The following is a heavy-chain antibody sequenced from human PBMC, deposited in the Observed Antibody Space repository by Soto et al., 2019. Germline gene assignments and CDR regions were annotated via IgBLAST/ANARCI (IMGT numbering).Heavy chain of an antibody. J-gene: IGHJ6*02. CDR1: GNTFTSYG. D-gene: IGHD3-22*01. CDR3: ASERGGYRWMDV. V-gene: IGHV1-18*01. CDR2: ISTYNGNT. Sequence: QVQLVQSGAEVKKPGASVKVSCKVSGNTFTSYGITWVRQAPGQGLEWMGWISTYNGNTNYAQKLQGRVTMTTDTSTSTVYMELTSLRAADTAVYFWASERGGYRWMDVCGQGTTVTVSS.